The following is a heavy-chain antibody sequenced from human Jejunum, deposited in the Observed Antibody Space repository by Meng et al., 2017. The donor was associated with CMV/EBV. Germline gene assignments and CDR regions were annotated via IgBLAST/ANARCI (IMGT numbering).Heavy chain of an antibody. J-gene: IGHJ4*02. CDR2: IYYSGKI. CDR1: GDSVRSGSSY. V-gene: IGHV4-61*01. D-gene: IGHD5-12*01. Sequence: TVSGDSVRSGSSYWSRIRQPPGKGMEWIGYIYYSGKINYNPSLKSRVTISVDTSKNQFSLKLSSVTAADTAVYFCARYYSGWYFDYWGQGTLVTVSS. CDR3: ARYYSGWYFDY.